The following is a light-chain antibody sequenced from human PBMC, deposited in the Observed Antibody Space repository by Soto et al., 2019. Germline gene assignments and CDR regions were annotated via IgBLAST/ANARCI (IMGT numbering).Light chain of an antibody. CDR2: VVS. Sequence: LTQPGSGSGSPGQSITISCTGTSSDVGRYDYVSWYQHHPGKAPKLIIYVVSDRPSGVSNRFSGSKSGNTASLTISGLQAEDEADSYCSSFTDSRVYVFGSGTKVTVL. V-gene: IGLV2-14*01. CDR3: SSFTDSRVYV. CDR1: SSDVGRYDY. J-gene: IGLJ1*01.